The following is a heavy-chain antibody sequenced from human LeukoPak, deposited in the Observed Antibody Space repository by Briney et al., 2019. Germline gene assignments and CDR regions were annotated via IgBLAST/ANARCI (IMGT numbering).Heavy chain of an antibody. V-gene: IGHV1-69*13. Sequence: SVNVSCKASGCTFSSYAISWVRQAPGQGLEWMGGNIPIFGTANYAQKFQGRVTITADESTSTAYMELSSLRSEDTAVYYCATDGRCSGGSCYFGRYYFDYWGQGTLVTVSS. CDR2: NIPIFGTA. D-gene: IGHD2-15*01. CDR3: ATDGRCSGGSCYFGRYYFDY. J-gene: IGHJ4*02. CDR1: GCTFSSYA.